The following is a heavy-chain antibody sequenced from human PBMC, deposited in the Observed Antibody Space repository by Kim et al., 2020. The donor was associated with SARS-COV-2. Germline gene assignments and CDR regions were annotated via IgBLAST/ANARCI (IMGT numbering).Heavy chain of an antibody. Sequence: GGSLRLSCAASGFTFSSYGMHWVRQAPGKGLEWVAVISYDGSNKYYADSVKGRFTISRDNSKNTLYLQMNSLRAEDTAVYYCAKLGVGRNYGDYVEFNELYFDYWGQGTLVTVSS. CDR1: GFTFSSYG. D-gene: IGHD4-17*01. CDR2: ISYDGSNK. V-gene: IGHV3-30*18. CDR3: AKLGVGRNYGDYVEFNELYFDY. J-gene: IGHJ4*02.